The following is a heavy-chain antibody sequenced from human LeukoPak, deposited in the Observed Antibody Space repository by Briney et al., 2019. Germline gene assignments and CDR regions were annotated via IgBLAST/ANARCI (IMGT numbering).Heavy chain of an antibody. CDR2: INPNSGGT. CDR3: ARTFDDSSSLDY. CDR1: GYTFTNYG. J-gene: IGHJ4*02. V-gene: IGHV1-2*02. D-gene: IGHD6-13*01. Sequence: GASVKVSCKASGYTFTNYGVNWVRQAPGQGLEWMGWINPNSGGTNYAQKFQGRVTMTRDTSISTAYMELSRLRSDDTAVYYCARTFDDSSSLDYWGQGTLVTVSS.